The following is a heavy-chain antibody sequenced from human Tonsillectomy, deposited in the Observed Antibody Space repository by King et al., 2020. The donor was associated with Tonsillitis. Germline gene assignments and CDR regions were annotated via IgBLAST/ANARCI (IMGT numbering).Heavy chain of an antibody. CDR3: EKEKGGGEKRGDDGDD. CDR1: VFTFSSYA. J-gene: IGHJ4*02. Sequence: QLVPSGGGLVQPGGSLRLSCAASVFTFSSYALSWVRQAPGKGLEWVSTISGSGGSTYYADSVKGRFTLSRDNSKNTLYLQMNSLRAADTAGEDCEKEKGGGEKRGDDGDDGGKGTMGT. CDR2: ISGSGGST. D-gene: IGHD3-16*01. V-gene: IGHV3-23*04.